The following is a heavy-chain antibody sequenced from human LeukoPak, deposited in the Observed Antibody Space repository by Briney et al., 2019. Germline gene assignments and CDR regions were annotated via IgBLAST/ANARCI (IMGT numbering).Heavy chain of an antibody. CDR2: ISSSSSYI. V-gene: IGHV3-21*01. Sequence: GGSLRLSCAASGFTFSSYSMNWVRQAPGKGLEWVSSISSSSSYIYCADSVKGRFTISRDNAKNSLYLQMNSLRAEDTAVYYCARAADIVGATTDLDYWGQGTLVTVSS. J-gene: IGHJ4*02. CDR1: GFTFSSYS. D-gene: IGHD1-26*01. CDR3: ARAADIVGATTDLDY.